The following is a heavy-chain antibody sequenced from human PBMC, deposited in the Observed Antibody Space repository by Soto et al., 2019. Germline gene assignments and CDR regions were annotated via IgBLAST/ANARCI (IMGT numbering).Heavy chain of an antibody. V-gene: IGHV3-73*02. CDR1: GFTFSGSV. CDR2: IRSKANNYAT. CDR3: ARGVYDFWSGHPKGLDY. Sequence: EVQLVESGGGLVQPGGSLELSCAASGFTFSGSVVHWVRQTSGKGLEWVGRIRSKANNYATAYAVSVKGRFTISRDDSRNTAYLQMNSLKTEDTAVYYCARGVYDFWSGHPKGLDYWGQGTVVTVSS. D-gene: IGHD3-3*01. J-gene: IGHJ4*02.